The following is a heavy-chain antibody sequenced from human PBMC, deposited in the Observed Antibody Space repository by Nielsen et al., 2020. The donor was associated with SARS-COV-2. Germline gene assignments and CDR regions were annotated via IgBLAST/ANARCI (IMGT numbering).Heavy chain of an antibody. CDR2: ISYDGSNK. CDR3: AKVSGSGYYYYYGMDV. Sequence: GSLRLSCAASGFTFSSYGMHWVRQAPGKGLEWVAVISYDGSNKYYADSVKGRFTISRDNSKNTLYLQMNSLRAEDTAVYYCAKVSGSGYYYYYGMDVWGQGTTVTVSS. J-gene: IGHJ6*02. CDR1: GFTFSSYG. D-gene: IGHD2-15*01. V-gene: IGHV3-30*18.